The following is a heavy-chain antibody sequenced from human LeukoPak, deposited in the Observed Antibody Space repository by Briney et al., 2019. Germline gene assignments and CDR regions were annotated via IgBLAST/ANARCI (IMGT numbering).Heavy chain of an antibody. J-gene: IGHJ4*02. D-gene: IGHD5-24*01. Sequence: SETLSLTCTVSGGSISSSSYYWSWIRQPPGKGLEWIGEINHSGSTNYNPSLKSRVTISVDTSKNQFSLKLSSVTAADTAVYYCARAARRDGYNFGLDYWGQGTLVTVSS. CDR3: ARAARRDGYNFGLDY. CDR2: INHSGST. V-gene: IGHV4-39*07. CDR1: GGSISSSSYY.